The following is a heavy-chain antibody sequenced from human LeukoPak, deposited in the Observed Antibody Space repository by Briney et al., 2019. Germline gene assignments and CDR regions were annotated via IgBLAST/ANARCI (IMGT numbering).Heavy chain of an antibody. D-gene: IGHD2-21*02. V-gene: IGHV1-46*01. Sequence: ASVKVSCKASGYTFITYHMHWVRQAPGQGLEWMGIISPSGGSTTYAQKFQGRVTMTGDTSTSTVYMELSSLRSEDTAVYYCARSRLLLDYRGQGTLVTVSS. J-gene: IGHJ4*02. CDR3: ARSRLLLDY. CDR2: ISPSGGST. CDR1: GYTFITYH.